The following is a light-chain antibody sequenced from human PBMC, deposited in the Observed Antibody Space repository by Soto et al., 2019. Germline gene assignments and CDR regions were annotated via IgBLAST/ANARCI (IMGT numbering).Light chain of an antibody. V-gene: IGKV2-30*02. J-gene: IGKJ5*01. Sequence: DVVMTHSPLSLPVTLGQPASISCRSSESLVHDDGNTYLNWFQQRPGQSPRRLIYKVSKRFSGVPDRFSGSGSGTDFTLKINRVEAEDVGVYYCMRSVQPPITFGQGTRLEI. CDR2: KVS. CDR1: ESLVHDDGNTY. CDR3: MRSVQPPIT.